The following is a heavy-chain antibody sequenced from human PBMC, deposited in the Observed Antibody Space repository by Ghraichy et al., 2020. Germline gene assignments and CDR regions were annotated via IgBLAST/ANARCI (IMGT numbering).Heavy chain of an antibody. J-gene: IGHJ3*02. D-gene: IGHD6-13*01. CDR3: ARGNILRGVAAGFDAFDI. V-gene: IGHV1-69*13. CDR1: GGTFSSYA. Sequence: SVKVSCKASGGTFSSYAISWVRQAPGQGLEWMGGIIPIFGTANYAQKFQGRVTITADESTSTAYMELSSLRSEDTAVYYCARGNILRGVAAGFDAFDIWGQGTMVTVSS. CDR2: IIPIFGTA.